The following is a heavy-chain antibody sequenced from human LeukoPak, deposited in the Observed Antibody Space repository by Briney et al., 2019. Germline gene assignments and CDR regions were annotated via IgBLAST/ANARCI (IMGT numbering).Heavy chain of an antibody. CDR3: ATVKTFDSGKYFDY. D-gene: IGHD1-26*01. V-gene: IGHV4-30-4*01. Sequence: SGTLSLTCTVSGGSISSSDNYWRWIRQPPGKGLEWIGYISYSGNTYYKPSLQSRVTISVDTSKNQFSLNLSSVTAADTAVYYCATVKTFDSGKYFDYWGRGTLVTVSS. CDR2: ISYSGNT. CDR1: GGSISSSDNY. J-gene: IGHJ4*02.